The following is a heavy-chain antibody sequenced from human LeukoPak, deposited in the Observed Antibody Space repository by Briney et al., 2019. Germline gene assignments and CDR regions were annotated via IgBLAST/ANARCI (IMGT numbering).Heavy chain of an antibody. CDR1: GFTFSSYS. Sequence: GGSLSLSCAASGFTFSSYSMNWVRQAPGKGLEWVSSISSSSSYIYYADSVKGRFTISRDNAKNSLYLQMNSLRAEDTAVYYCARDGWVGGYASSRWFDPWGQGTLVTVSS. CDR2: ISSSSSYI. V-gene: IGHV3-21*01. CDR3: ARDGWVGGYASSRWFDP. D-gene: IGHD5-12*01. J-gene: IGHJ5*02.